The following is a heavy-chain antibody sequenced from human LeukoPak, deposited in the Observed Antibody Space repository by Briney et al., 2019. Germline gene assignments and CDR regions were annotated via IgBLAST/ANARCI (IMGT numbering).Heavy chain of an antibody. CDR1: GYTFTGYY. CDR3: ARDDQNRYSSNY. CDR2: INPNSGGT. V-gene: IGHV1-2*06. D-gene: IGHD6-13*01. Sequence: GASVKVSCKASGYTFTGYYMHCVRQAPGQGLEWMGRINPNSGGTNYAQKFQGRVTMTRDTSISTAYMELSRLRSDDTAVYYCARDDQNRYSSNYWGQGTLVTVSS. J-gene: IGHJ4*02.